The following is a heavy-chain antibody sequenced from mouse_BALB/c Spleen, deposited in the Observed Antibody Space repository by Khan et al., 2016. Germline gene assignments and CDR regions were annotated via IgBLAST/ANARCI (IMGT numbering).Heavy chain of an antibody. CDR1: GFDFRRYW. CDR2: INPDSSTI. V-gene: IGHV4-1*02. D-gene: IGHD1-1*01. CDR3: TRLYYYGCSDY. Sequence: EVKLLESGGGLVQPGGSLKLSCAASGFDFRRYWMSWVRQAPGRGLEWIGEINPDSSTINYTPSLKDKFIISRDNANNTLYLQMSKVRSEDTAVYYCTRLYYYGCSDYWGQGTTLTVSS. J-gene: IGHJ2*01.